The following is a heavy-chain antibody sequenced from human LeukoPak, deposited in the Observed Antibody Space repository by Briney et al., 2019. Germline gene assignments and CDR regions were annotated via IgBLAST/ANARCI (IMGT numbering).Heavy chain of an antibody. CDR1: GDSVSSNSAA. Sequence: SQTLSLTCAISGDSVSSNSAAWNWIRQSPSRGLEWLGRTYYRSKWYNDYAVSVKSRITINPDTSKNQFSLQLNSVTPEDTAVYYCARASGRSSWYGYVFDYWGQGTLVTVSS. V-gene: IGHV6-1*01. D-gene: IGHD6-13*01. J-gene: IGHJ4*02. CDR2: TYYRSKWYN. CDR3: ARASGRSSWYGYVFDY.